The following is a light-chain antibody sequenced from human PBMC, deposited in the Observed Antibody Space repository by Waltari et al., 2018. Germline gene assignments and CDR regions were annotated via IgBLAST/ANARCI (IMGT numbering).Light chain of an antibody. CDR3: HQHGWSRLP. V-gene: IGKV3-20*01. CDR2: GAS. Sequence: EIVLTQTPGTLSLSPGERATLSCRASQSVDGNDLDWYQQKPGQAPRLLIYGASRRATGIPDRFRGSGSGTDFTLTITRLEPEDLAVYYCHQHGWSRLPFGGGTKVEIK. CDR1: QSVDGND. J-gene: IGKJ4*01.